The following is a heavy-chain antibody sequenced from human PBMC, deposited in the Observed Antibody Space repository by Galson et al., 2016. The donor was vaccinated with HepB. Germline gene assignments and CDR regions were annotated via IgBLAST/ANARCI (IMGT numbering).Heavy chain of an antibody. V-gene: IGHV4-4*08. J-gene: IGHJ4*02. CDR2: IYSSGET. Sequence: SETLSLTCTVSGGSLSSYYWSWIRQPPGKGLEWIGYIYSSGETNYNTFFKSRVSMSVDTSKNQLSLKLSSVTAADTAVYYCTRGYSFYDSSGTGYWGQGTHVTVSS. CDR1: GGSLSSYY. CDR3: TRGYSFYDSSGTGY. D-gene: IGHD3-22*01.